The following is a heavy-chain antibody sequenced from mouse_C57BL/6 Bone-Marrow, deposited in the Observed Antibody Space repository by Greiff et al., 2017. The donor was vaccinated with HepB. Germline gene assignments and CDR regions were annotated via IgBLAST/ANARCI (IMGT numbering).Heavy chain of an antibody. CDR2: IDPANGNT. J-gene: IGHJ4*01. CDR3: ARFLFPITTVPSMDC. V-gene: IGHV14-3*01. Sequence: VQLQQSVAELVRPGASVKLSCTASGFNIKNTYMHWVKQRPEQGLEWIGRIDPANGNTKYAPKFQGKATITAAASSNTAYLQLSSLTSEDTAIYYCARFLFPITTVPSMDCWGQGTSVTVSS. CDR1: GFNIKNTY. D-gene: IGHD1-1*01.